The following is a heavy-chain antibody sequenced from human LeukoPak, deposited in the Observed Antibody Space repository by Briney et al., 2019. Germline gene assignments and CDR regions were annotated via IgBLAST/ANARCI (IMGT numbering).Heavy chain of an antibody. J-gene: IGHJ4*02. V-gene: IGHV4-61*02. CDR3: ARANMVVRGVIRYYFDY. D-gene: IGHD3-10*01. CDR1: GVAISRGGYA. Sequence: SETLSLTCAASGVAISRGGYAWNWIRQPAGKGLEWIGRIYTSGSTNYNPSLKSRVTISVDTSKNQFSLKLSSVTAADTAVYYCARANMVVRGVIRYYFDYWGQGTLVTVSS. CDR2: IYTSGST.